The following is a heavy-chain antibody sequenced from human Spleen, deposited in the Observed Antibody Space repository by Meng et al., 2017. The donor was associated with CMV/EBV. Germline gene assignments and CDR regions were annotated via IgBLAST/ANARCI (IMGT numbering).Heavy chain of an antibody. V-gene: IGHV3-7*01. CDR1: GFTFSNSW. D-gene: IGHD6-13*01. Sequence: GESLKISCVASGFTFSNSWMSWVRQAPGKGLEWVANIKEDGGEKHDVDSVKGRFTTSRDKAKNSLSLQMNSLRAEDTAVYYCARDLAVDYSSRWYGFDYWGQGMLVTVSS. J-gene: IGHJ4*02. CDR3: ARDLAVDYSSRWYGFDY. CDR2: IKEDGGEK.